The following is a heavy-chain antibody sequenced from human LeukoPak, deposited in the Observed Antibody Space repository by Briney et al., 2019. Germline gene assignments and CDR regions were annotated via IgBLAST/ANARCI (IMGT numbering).Heavy chain of an antibody. CDR1: GFTFDDYA. J-gene: IGHJ3*02. V-gene: IGHV3-43*02. CDR3: AKDIFTGGDLDAFDI. D-gene: IGHD2-21*02. CDR2: ISGDGGST. Sequence: PGGSLRLSCAASGFTFDDYAMHWVRQAPGKGLEWVSLISGDGGSTYYADSVKGRFTIPRDNSKNSLYLQMNSLRTEDTALYYCAKDIFTGGDLDAFDIWGQGTMVTVSS.